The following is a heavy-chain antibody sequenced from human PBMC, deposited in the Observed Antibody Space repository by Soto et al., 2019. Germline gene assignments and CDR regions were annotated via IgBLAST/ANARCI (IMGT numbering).Heavy chain of an antibody. D-gene: IGHD3-9*01. V-gene: IGHV4-34*01. CDR2: INHSGST. J-gene: IGHJ4*01. CDR3: ARNVLRYFDWEVRDGY. Sequence: KGLEWIGQINHSGSTNYNPSLKSRVTISVDTSKNQFSLKLSSVTAADTAVYYCARNVLRYFDWEVRDGYWGHGTLVTVS.